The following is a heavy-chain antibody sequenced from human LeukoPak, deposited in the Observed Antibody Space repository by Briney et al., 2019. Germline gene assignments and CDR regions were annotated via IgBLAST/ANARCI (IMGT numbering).Heavy chain of an antibody. J-gene: IGHJ4*02. CDR1: GFTFSYYS. V-gene: IGHV3-48*04. CDR2: ISSRGTTM. CDR3: ARPGIAVAGEFFDY. D-gene: IGHD6-19*01. Sequence: PGGSLRLSCAASGFTFSYYSMNWVRQAPGKGLEWVSYISSRGTTMYYADSVKGRFTISRDNAKNSLYLQMNSLRAEDTAVYYCARPGIAVAGEFFDYWGQGTLVTVSS.